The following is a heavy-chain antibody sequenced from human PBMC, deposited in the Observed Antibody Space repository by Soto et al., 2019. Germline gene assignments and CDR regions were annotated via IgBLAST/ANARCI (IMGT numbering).Heavy chain of an antibody. J-gene: IGHJ5*02. CDR2: IYYSGST. CDR1: GGSISSGGYY. D-gene: IGHD1-7*01. V-gene: IGHV4-31*03. CDR3: ARNFGTTISTGSWFDH. Sequence: QVHLQESGPGLVKPSQTLSLTCTVSGGSISSGGYYWSWIRQHPGKGLEWIGYIYYSGSTYYNPSLKSRVTISVDTSKNQFSLKLSSVTAADTAVYYCARNFGTTISTGSWFDHCGQGTLVTVSS.